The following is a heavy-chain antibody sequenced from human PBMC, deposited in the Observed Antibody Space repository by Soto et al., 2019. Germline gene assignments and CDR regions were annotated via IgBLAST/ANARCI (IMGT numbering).Heavy chain of an antibody. V-gene: IGHV1-18*01. CDR3: ARGGYYDSSGSRNYHYYGMNV. D-gene: IGHD3-22*01. CDR1: GYTFSSYG. Sequence: QVQLVQSGGEVKKPGASVKVSCKASGYTFSSYGINWVRQAPGQGLEWLGWISPYDGNTNYAQILQGRVSMTTDTSTKTAYMEVRSLRSDATAVYYCARGGYYDSSGSRNYHYYGMNVWGQGTTVTVSS. CDR2: ISPYDGNT. J-gene: IGHJ6*02.